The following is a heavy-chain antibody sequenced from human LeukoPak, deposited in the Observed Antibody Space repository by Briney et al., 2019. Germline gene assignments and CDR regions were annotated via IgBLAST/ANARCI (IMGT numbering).Heavy chain of an antibody. CDR1: GASISSGNYY. J-gene: IGHJ4*02. CDR3: ARGIQRSYGSGGYSFHFDS. CDR2: IYHSGST. Sequence: PSQTLSLTCTVSGASISSGNYYWSWVRQHPRKGLEWIGYIYHSGSTHYNPSLNSRGTISPDTSKNQFSLKLSSVTAADTATYYCARGIQRSYGSGGYSFHFDSWGRGTLVTVSP. V-gene: IGHV4-31*03. D-gene: IGHD3-10*01.